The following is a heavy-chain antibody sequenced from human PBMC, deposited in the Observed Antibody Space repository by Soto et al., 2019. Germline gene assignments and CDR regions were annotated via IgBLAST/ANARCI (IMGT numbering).Heavy chain of an antibody. CDR3: AGAHDSSGYYRGSGYYYGMDV. CDR2: IYSGGST. J-gene: IGHJ6*02. V-gene: IGHV3-53*01. D-gene: IGHD3-22*01. CDR1: GFTVSSNY. Sequence: GGSLRLSCAASGFTVSSNYMSWVRQAPGKGLEWVSVIYSGGSTYYADSVKGRFTISRDNSKNTLYLQMNSLRAEDTAVYYCAGAHDSSGYYRGSGYYYGMDVWGQGTTVTVSS.